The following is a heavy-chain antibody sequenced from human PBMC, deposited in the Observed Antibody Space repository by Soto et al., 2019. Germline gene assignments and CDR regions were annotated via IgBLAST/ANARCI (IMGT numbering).Heavy chain of an antibody. D-gene: IGHD5-18*01. CDR2: LFWEDDK. CDR1: GFSLSTSGEG. Sequence: QITLKESGPTLVKPTQTLTLTCTFSGFSLSTSGEGVGWIRQPPGEALEWLALLFWEDDKRYSPSLKSRLTINPDTSKNQVVRTMTSMDPVDTGTYYCAHRRADTEPIFDYWGQGALVTVSS. J-gene: IGHJ4*02. CDR3: AHRRADTEPIFDY. V-gene: IGHV2-5*02.